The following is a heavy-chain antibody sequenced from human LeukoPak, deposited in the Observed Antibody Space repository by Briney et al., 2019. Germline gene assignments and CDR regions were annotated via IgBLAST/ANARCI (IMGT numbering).Heavy chain of an antibody. CDR1: GGSISSSSYY. Sequence: SETQSLTCTVSGGSISSSSYYWGWIRQPPGKGLEWIGSVYYTGASYYNPSLKSRVTISIDTSKNHFSLNLTSVTAADTAVYYCARGAPPQNWGQGALVTVSS. CDR2: VYYTGAS. V-gene: IGHV4-39*07. CDR3: ARGAPPQN. J-gene: IGHJ4*02.